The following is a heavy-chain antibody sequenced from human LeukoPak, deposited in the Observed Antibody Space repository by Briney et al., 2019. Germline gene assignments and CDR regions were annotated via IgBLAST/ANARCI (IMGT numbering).Heavy chain of an antibody. D-gene: IGHD2-21*01. Sequence: ASVKVSCKASGYTFTSYDINWVRQAPGQGLEWMGWMNPNSGNTGYAQKFQGRVTMTRNTSISTAYMELSSLRSEDTAVYYCARDLLFQSLYNWFDPWGQGTLVTVSS. CDR1: GYTFTSYD. CDR2: MNPNSGNT. CDR3: ARDLLFQSLYNWFDP. V-gene: IGHV1-8*01. J-gene: IGHJ5*02.